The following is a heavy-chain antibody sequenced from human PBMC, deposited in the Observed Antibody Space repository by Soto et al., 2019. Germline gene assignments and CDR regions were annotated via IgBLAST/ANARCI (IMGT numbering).Heavy chain of an antibody. CDR2: MSYDGSDT. J-gene: IGHJ4*02. CDR3: TIVRVADSALDH. Sequence: GGSPRLSSVGSGFIFSNNGMHWVRQTPGKGLEWVAFMSYDGSDTFYADSVKGRFTISRDNSKNTLFLHMSNLRAEDTAMYYCTIVRVADSALDHWGQGTLVTVSS. V-gene: IGHV3-30*02. D-gene: IGHD3-10*02. CDR1: GFIFSNNG.